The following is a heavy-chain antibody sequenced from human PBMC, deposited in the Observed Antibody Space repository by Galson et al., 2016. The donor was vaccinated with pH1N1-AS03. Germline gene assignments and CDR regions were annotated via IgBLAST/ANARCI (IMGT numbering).Heavy chain of an antibody. V-gene: IGHV3-53*01. CDR3: ARESLYGGYYFDY. CDR1: GFTINNNY. D-gene: IGHD2-8*01. J-gene: IGHJ4*02. Sequence: SLRLSCAASGFTINNNYMSWVRQAPGKGLEWVSVIYGGGDTFYADSLKGRFTISRDNSKNTVSLQMNSLRAEDTAVYFCARESLYGGYYFDYWGQGALVTVSS. CDR2: IYGGGDT.